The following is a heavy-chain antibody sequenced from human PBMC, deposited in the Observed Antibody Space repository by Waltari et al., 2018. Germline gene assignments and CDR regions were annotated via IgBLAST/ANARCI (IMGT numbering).Heavy chain of an antibody. D-gene: IGHD3-16*01. V-gene: IGHV1-2*06. CDR1: GYTFTGYY. CDR2: INPNSGGT. CDR3: ARGGIRLGPPYAFDI. Sequence: QVQLVQSGAEVKKPGASVKVSCKASGYTFTGYYMPWVRQAPGQGLEWMGRINPNSGGTNYAQKFQGRVTMTRDTSISTAYMELSRLRSDDTAVYYCARGGIRLGPPYAFDIWGQGTMVTVSS. J-gene: IGHJ3*02.